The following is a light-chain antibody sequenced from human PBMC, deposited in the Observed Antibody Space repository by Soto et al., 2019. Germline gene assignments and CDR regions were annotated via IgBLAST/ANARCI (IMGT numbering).Light chain of an antibody. CDR3: QQATTIPLT. J-gene: IGKJ4*01. Sequence: ASQSINGWLAWYQQKPGKAPKLLIYGASTLQGGVPSRFSGSESGTDFTLTISSVQPEDFATYYCQQATTIPLTFGGGTKVDI. CDR1: QSINGW. V-gene: IGKV1-12*01. CDR2: GAS.